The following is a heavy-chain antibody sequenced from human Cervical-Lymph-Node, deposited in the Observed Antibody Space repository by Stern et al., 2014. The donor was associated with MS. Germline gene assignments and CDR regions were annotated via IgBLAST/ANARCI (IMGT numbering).Heavy chain of an antibody. V-gene: IGHV4-39*01. CDR3: ARGGSVVLSYFDS. Sequence: VQLVESGPGLVKPSETLSLTCIVSGGSISSIPYYWGWIRQPPGKGLGWIGSVYYTGSTDYNPSLKSRVTISGDTSKEQFSLKLSSVTAADTAVYYCARGGSVVLSYFDSWGQEPWSPSPQ. D-gene: IGHD2-15*01. CDR2: VYYTGST. CDR1: GGSISSIPYY. J-gene: IGHJ4*01.